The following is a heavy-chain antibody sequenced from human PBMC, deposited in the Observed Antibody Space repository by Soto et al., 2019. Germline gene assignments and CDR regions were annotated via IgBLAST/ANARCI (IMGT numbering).Heavy chain of an antibody. D-gene: IGHD3-3*01. CDR3: VRDSQGGEDFWSGPSDYYGMDV. CDR2: IKQDGRKE. J-gene: IGHJ6*02. Sequence: PGGSLRLSCAASGFIFKNNWMSWVRQAPGKGLEWVANIKQDGRKEYYVDSVKGRFTISRDNAKNTLDLQMNSLRAEDTAVYYCVRDSQGGEDFWSGPSDYYGMDVWGQGTTVTV. V-gene: IGHV3-7*03. CDR1: GFIFKNNW.